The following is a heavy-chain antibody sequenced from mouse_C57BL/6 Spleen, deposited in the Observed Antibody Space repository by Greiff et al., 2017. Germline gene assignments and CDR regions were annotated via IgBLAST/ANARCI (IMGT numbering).Heavy chain of an antibody. CDR2: ISYDGSN. CDR3: ARIEYYGSRRYFDY. D-gene: IGHD1-1*01. Sequence: EVQLQQSGPGLVKPSQSLSLTCSVTGYSITSGYYWNWIRQFPGNKLEWMGYISYDGSNNYNPSLKNRISITRDTSKNQFFLKLNSVTTEDTATYYCARIEYYGSRRYFDYWGQGTTLTVSS. V-gene: IGHV3-6*01. J-gene: IGHJ2*01. CDR1: GYSITSGYY.